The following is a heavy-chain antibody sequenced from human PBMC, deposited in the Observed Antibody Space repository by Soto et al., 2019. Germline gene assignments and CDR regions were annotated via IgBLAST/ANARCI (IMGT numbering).Heavy chain of an antibody. CDR2: IYYSGIT. J-gene: IGHJ2*01. V-gene: IGHV4-59*08. D-gene: IGHD6-13*01. CDR1: GGSISSHY. CDR3: ARPWGIAPAVWYFDL. Sequence: QVQLQESGPGLVKPSETLSLTCTVSGGSISSHYWSWIRQPPGRGLEWIGFIYYSGITASNPSLKSRVAISLDTSKNQLSLRLSSVTAADTAVYYCARPWGIAPAVWYFDLWGRGTLVTVSS.